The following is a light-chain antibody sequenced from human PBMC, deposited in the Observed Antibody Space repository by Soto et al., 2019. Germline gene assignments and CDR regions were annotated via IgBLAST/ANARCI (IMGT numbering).Light chain of an antibody. CDR1: QSLTSSY. CDR2: GVS. V-gene: IGKV3-20*01. Sequence: EIVLPQSPGTLSLSPGETATLSCRASQSLTSSYLAWYQQRPGQAPSLLIYGVSSRATGIPDRFSGSGSGTDFSLTISSLEPGDLAVYYCQQYGSSPRTFGQGTKVDI. J-gene: IGKJ1*01. CDR3: QQYGSSPRT.